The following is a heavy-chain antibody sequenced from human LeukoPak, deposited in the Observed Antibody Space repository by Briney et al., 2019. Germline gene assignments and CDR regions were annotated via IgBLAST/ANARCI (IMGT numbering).Heavy chain of an antibody. Sequence: PSETLSLTCTVSGGSISSYYWSWIRQPPRKGLEWIGYIDYSGSTNYNPSLKSRATISVGTSKNQFSLKLTSVTAADTAVYYCARRRTTGLSGYMDVWGKGTTVTVSS. CDR3: ARRRTTGLSGYMDV. J-gene: IGHJ6*03. V-gene: IGHV4-59*08. CDR2: IDYSGST. CDR1: GGSISSYY. D-gene: IGHD2-2*01.